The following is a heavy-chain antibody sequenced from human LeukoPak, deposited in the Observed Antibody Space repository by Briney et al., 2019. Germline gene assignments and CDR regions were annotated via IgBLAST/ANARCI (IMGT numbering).Heavy chain of an antibody. J-gene: IGHJ4*02. CDR2: ISSDGHVG. V-gene: IGHV3-48*03. CDR3: AREGGGTSGYCFDY. CDR1: GFSFSSYE. Sequence: PGGSLRLSCAASGFSFSSYEMNWVRQAPGKGLEWVSHISSDGHVGRYVDSVRGRFTMSRDNAKNLLFLQMNGLRAEDTAVYYCAREGGGTSGYCFDYWGQGTLVTVSS. D-gene: IGHD3-22*01.